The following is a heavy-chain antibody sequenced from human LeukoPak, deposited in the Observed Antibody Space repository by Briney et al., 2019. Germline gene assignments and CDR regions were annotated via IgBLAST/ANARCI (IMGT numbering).Heavy chain of an antibody. V-gene: IGHV4-61*02. CDR2: IFPSGST. CDR1: GGSIRSGHYY. D-gene: IGHD2-15*01. Sequence: PSQTLPLTCTVSGGSIRSGHYYWSWIRQPAGKGLEWIGCIFPSGSTNYNPSLKSRVTLSEDTSKNQFSLNLSSVTAADTAVYYCARLRNVVLFDYWGQGTLVTVSS. J-gene: IGHJ4*02. CDR3: ARLRNVVLFDY.